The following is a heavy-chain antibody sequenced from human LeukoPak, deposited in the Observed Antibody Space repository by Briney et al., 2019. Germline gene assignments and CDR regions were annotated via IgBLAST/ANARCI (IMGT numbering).Heavy chain of an antibody. CDR2: IHYNGGT. Sequence: PSETLSLTCTVSGVSIDSYYWNWIRQPPGKGLEWIGYIHYNGGTNYNPSLQSRVTTSVDTSKHQVSLRLSSVTAADTAVYYCARARIRGMYDAFDIWGQGTMVTVSS. V-gene: IGHV4-59*01. J-gene: IGHJ3*02. D-gene: IGHD3-10*01. CDR3: ARARIRGMYDAFDI. CDR1: GVSIDSYY.